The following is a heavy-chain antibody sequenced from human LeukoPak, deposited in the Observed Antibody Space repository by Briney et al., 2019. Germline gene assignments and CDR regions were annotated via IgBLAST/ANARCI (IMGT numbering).Heavy chain of an antibody. J-gene: IGHJ4*02. CDR3: AREASGSPDYFDS. D-gene: IGHD1-26*01. CDR2: IDHSGST. Sequence: SETLSLTCAVYGGSFGAHYWSWIRQPPGKGLEWIGEIDHSGSTNYAPSPKSRVTLSVDTSKNQFSLKLSSVTAADTALYYCAREASGSPDYFDSWGQGTLVTVSS. V-gene: IGHV4-34*01. CDR1: GGSFGAHY.